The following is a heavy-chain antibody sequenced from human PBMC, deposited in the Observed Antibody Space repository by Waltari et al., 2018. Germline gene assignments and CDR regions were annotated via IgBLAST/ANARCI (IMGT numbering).Heavy chain of an antibody. J-gene: IGHJ4*02. CDR3: ASFYYYDSSGYYDYFDY. Sequence: QVQLQQWGAGLLKPSETLSLTCAVYGGSFSGYYWSWIRQPPGKGLEWIGEINHSGSTNDNPSLKVRFTISVDTSKNQFSLKLGSVTAAATAVYYCASFYYYDSSGYYDYFDYWGQGTLVTVSS. V-gene: IGHV4-34*01. CDR1: GGSFSGYY. CDR2: INHSGST. D-gene: IGHD3-22*01.